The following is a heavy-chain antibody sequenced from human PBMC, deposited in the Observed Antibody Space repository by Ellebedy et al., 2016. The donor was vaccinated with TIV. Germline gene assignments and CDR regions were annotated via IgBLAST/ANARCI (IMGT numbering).Heavy chain of an antibody. Sequence: SETLSLTCTVSGASITTSNYYWDWIRQPPGKGLEWIATMKSSGSNYNTSLKSRVSISVDTSKSQFSMNLRSVTAADTAVYYCARRTTVAGRIEYWGQGTLVTVSS. CDR1: GASITTSNYY. V-gene: IGHV4-39*01. CDR3: ARRTTVAGRIEY. J-gene: IGHJ4*02. CDR2: MKSSGS. D-gene: IGHD6-19*01.